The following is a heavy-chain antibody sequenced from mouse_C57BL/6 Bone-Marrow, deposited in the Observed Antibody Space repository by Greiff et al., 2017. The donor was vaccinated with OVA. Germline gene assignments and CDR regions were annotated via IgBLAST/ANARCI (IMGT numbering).Heavy chain of an antibody. CDR1: GFNIKDDY. CDR2: IDPENGDT. V-gene: IGHV14-4*01. J-gene: IGHJ4*01. CDR3: TLLLYYYAMDY. D-gene: IGHD2-10*01. Sequence: EVQLQESGAELVRPGASVKLSCTASGFNIKDDYMHWVKQRPEQGLEWIGWIDPENGDTEYASKFQGKATITADPSSNTAYLQLSSLTSEDTAVYYCTLLLYYYAMDYWGQGTSVTVSS.